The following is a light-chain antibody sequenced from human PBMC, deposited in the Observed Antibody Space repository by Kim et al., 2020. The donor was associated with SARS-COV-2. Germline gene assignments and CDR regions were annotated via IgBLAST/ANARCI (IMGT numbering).Light chain of an antibody. CDR3: LLFYSGVRV. CDR1: IGAATRGHF. J-gene: IGLJ2*01. CDR2: VLT. Sequence: PVGTVPPACGSNIGAATRGHFPYWFQTKPGQPPNKLIHVLTQRPPWTPARFSGSLLGDKAARTLSGAQPEDECDYYCLLFYSGVRVFGGGTQLTVL. V-gene: IGLV7-46*01.